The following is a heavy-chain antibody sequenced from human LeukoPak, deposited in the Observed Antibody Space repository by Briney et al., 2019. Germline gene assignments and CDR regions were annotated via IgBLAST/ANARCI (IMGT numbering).Heavy chain of an antibody. V-gene: IGHV3-23*01. CDR3: AKDHHNWNYHWFDP. CDR2: ISGSGGST. D-gene: IGHD1-7*01. Sequence: PGGSLRLSCAASGFTFSSYAVSWVRQAPGKGLEWVSAISGSGGSTYYADSVKGRFTISRDNSKNTLYLQMNSLRAEDTAVYYCAKDHHNWNYHWFDPWGQGTLVTVSS. J-gene: IGHJ5*02. CDR1: GFTFSSYA.